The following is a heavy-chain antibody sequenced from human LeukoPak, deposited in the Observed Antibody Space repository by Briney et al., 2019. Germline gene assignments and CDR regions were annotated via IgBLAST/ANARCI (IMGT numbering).Heavy chain of an antibody. CDR1: GFTFSTYG. CDR2: MSNDGSRQ. CDR3: AKGIAAPSYYYYGMDV. V-gene: IGHV3-30*18. D-gene: IGHD6-6*01. Sequence: GGSLRLSCAASGFTFSTYGMHWVRQAPGKGLEWVSIMSNDGSRQNYADSVKGRFTISRDNSKNTLYLQMNSLRPEDTAVYYCAKGIAAPSYYYYGMDVRGQGTTVTVSS. J-gene: IGHJ6*02.